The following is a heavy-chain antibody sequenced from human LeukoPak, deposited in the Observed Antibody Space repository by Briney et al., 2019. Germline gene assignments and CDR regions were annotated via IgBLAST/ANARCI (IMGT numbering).Heavy chain of an antibody. D-gene: IGHD3-10*01. Sequence: GGSPRLSCAASGFTFSSYAMYWVRQAPGKGLEWVAVISYDGSNKYYADSVKGRFTISRDNSKNTLYLQMNSLRAEDTAVYYCARVGNYDSGSYLRYFDYWGQGTLVTVSS. CDR3: ARVGNYDSGSYLRYFDY. J-gene: IGHJ4*02. CDR2: ISYDGSNK. CDR1: GFTFSSYA. V-gene: IGHV3-30-3*01.